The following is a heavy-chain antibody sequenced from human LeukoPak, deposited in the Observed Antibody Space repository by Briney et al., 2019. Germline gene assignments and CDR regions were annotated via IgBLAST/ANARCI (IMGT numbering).Heavy chain of an antibody. Sequence: PSETLSLTCTVSGGSISSYYWSWIRQPPGKGLEWIGYIYYSGSTNYNPSLKSRVTISVDTSKNQFSLKLSSVTAADTAAYYCARHGYYYGSGSYTSAFDIWGQGTMVTVSS. D-gene: IGHD3-10*01. J-gene: IGHJ3*02. V-gene: IGHV4-59*08. CDR3: ARHGYYYGSGSYTSAFDI. CDR1: GGSISSYY. CDR2: IYYSGST.